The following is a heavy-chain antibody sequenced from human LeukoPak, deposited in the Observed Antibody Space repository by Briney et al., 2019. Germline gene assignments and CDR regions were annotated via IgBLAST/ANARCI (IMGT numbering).Heavy chain of an antibody. CDR3: ARSYSSSSHYYMDV. Sequence: GASLSVSSKASGYTFTGYYMHWVRQAPGQWLEWMGWITPNSGGTNYAQKFQGRVTMTRDTSISTAYMELSRLRSDDTAVYDCARSYSSSSHYYMDVWGKGTTVTVSS. J-gene: IGHJ6*03. CDR1: GYTFTGYY. D-gene: IGHD6-6*01. CDR2: ITPNSGGT. V-gene: IGHV1-2*02.